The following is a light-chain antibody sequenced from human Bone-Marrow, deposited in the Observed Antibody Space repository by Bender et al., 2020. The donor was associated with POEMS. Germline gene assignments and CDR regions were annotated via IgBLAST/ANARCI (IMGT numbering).Light chain of an antibody. V-gene: IGLV3-1*01. CDR3: QAWDSSTVI. Sequence: SYDLTQPPSVSVSPGQTAIITCSGDKLGDKYVSWFQQKPGQSPVLVIYKDSKRPSGIPERFSGSNSGNTATLTISETQATDEADYYCQAWDSSTVIFGGGTKLAVL. CDR2: KDS. CDR1: KLGDKY. J-gene: IGLJ2*01.